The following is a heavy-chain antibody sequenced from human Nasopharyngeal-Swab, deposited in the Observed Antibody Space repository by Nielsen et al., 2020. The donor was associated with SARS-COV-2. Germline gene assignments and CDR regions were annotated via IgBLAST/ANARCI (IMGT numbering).Heavy chain of an antibody. J-gene: IGHJ3*02. V-gene: IGHV4-59*01. Sequence: GSLRLSCTVSGGSISSYYWSWIRQPPGKGLEWIGYIYYSGSTNYNPSLKSRVTISVDTSKNQFSLKLSSVTAADTAVYYCASARLGPTNYYDSSGYHDAFDIWGQGTMVTVSS. CDR1: GGSISSYY. CDR2: IYYSGST. CDR3: ASARLGPTNYYDSSGYHDAFDI. D-gene: IGHD3-22*01.